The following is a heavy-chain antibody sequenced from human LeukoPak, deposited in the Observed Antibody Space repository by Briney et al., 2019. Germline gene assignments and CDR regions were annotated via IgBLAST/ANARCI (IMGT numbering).Heavy chain of an antibody. D-gene: IGHD5-12*01. J-gene: IGHJ4*02. Sequence: ASVKVSCKASGYTFTSYGISWVRQAPGQGLEWMGWISAYNGNTNYAQKLQGRVTMTTDTSTSTAYMQLRSLRSDDTAVYYCARDLVGYSGYEPIGNWGQGTLVTVSS. CDR2: ISAYNGNT. CDR3: ARDLVGYSGYEPIGN. CDR1: GYTFTSYG. V-gene: IGHV1-18*01.